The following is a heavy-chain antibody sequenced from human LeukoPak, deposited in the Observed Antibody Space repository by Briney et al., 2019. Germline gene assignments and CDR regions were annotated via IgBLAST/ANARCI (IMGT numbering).Heavy chain of an antibody. J-gene: IGHJ3*02. CDR3: ASSPQYYCSSTSCYSGAFDI. CDR2: IRYDGSNK. V-gene: IGHV3-30*02. CDR1: GFTFSSYG. Sequence: GGSLRLSCAASGFTFSSYGMHWVRQAPGKGLEWVAFIRYDGSNKYYADSVKGRFTISRDNSKNTLYLQMNSLRAEDTAVYYCASSPQYYCSSTSCYSGAFDIWGQGTMVTVSS. D-gene: IGHD2-2*02.